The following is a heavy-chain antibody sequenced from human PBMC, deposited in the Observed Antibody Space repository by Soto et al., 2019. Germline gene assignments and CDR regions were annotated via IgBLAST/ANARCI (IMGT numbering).Heavy chain of an antibody. V-gene: IGHV3-9*01. Sequence: GRSLRLSCAASGFTLDDYAMHWALQAPRKGMEWVSGISWNSGSIGYADSVKGRFTISRENAKNSLYLQMNSLRAGDTALYYCAIDIRYDADYYYFEYRGQALPVSVS. CDR1: GFTLDDYA. CDR3: AIDIRYDADYYYFEY. J-gene: IGHJ4*02. D-gene: IGHD4-17*01. CDR2: ISWNSGSI.